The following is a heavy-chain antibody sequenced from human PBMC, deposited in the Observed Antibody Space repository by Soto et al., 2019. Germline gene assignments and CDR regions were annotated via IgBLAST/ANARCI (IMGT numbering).Heavy chain of an antibody. V-gene: IGHV1-8*01. CDR3: ASEYSSGWSKD. Sequence: QVQLVQSGAEVKKPGASVKVSCKASGYTFTSYDINWVRQATGQGLEWMGWMNPNSGNTGYAQKFQGRGTMTRNTSINTAYMELSSLRSEDTAGYYWASEYSSGWSKDWGQGTLVTVSS. J-gene: IGHJ4*02. CDR2: MNPNSGNT. CDR1: GYTFTSYD. D-gene: IGHD6-19*01.